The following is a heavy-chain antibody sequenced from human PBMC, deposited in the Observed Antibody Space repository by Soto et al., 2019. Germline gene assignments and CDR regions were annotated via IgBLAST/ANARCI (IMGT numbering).Heavy chain of an antibody. CDR2: INPNSGGT. J-gene: IGHJ5*02. V-gene: IGHV1-2*04. D-gene: IGHD3-3*01. CDR3: AREHSNWFDP. CDR1: GYTFTGYY. Sequence: AAVKVTCKASGYTFTGYYMHWVRQAPGQGLEWMGWINPNSGGTNYAQKFQGWVTMTRDTSISTAYMELRSLRSDDTAVYYCAREHSNWFDPWGQGTLVTVSS.